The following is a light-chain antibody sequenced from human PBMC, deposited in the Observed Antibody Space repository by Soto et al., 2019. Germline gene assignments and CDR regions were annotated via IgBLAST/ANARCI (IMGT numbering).Light chain of an antibody. CDR2: AAS. CDR1: QVISSW. V-gene: IGKV1-12*01. J-gene: IGKJ4*01. CDR3: QQASSFPLT. Sequence: DIQMTQAPAFVSAFVGDRVTIPCRASQVISSWLAWYQQKPGKAPKLLIYAASSLQSGVPSRFSGSESGTDFTLTISSLQPEDSATYYCQQASSFPLTFGGGTKVDIK.